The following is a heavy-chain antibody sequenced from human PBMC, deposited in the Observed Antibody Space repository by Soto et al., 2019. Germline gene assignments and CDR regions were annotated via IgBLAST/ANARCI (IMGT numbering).Heavy chain of an antibody. CDR1: GFTFSSYG. CDR2: ISYDGSNK. CDR3: AKTPGSMVRGVIGRYFDY. V-gene: IGHV3-30*18. D-gene: IGHD3-10*01. Sequence: GGSLRLSCAASGFTFSSYGMHWVRQAPGKGLEWVAVISYDGSNKYYADSVKGRFTISRDNSKNTLYLQMNSLRAEDTAVYYCAKTPGSMVRGVIGRYFDYWGQGTLVTVSS. J-gene: IGHJ4*02.